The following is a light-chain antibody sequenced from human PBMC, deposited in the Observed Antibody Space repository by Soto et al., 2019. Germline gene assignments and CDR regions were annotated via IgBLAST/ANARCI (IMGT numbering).Light chain of an antibody. V-gene: IGKV3-15*01. CDR1: QSVSSK. CDR3: QQYNNWPGT. CDR2: GAS. Sequence: EIVLTQSPGTLSLSPGERATLSCRASQSVSSKLAWYQQKPGQAHRLLFYGASTWDTGIPARFSVSGSETAFTLSISSLQYEDFAVYYCQQYNNWPGTFGQWTTVEIK. J-gene: IGKJ1*01.